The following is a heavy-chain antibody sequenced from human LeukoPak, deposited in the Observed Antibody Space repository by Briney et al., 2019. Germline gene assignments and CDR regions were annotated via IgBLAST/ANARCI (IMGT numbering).Heavy chain of an antibody. CDR1: GFTFSSYW. Sequence: GGSLRLSCAASGFTFSSYWMHWVRQAPGKGLVWVSRIKSDGNTNYADSVKGRFTISRDNAKNTVSLQMNSLRAEDTGVYYSARAPSEIGGYYPEYFRHWGQGTLVTVSS. CDR2: IKSDGNT. V-gene: IGHV3-74*01. D-gene: IGHD3-22*01. CDR3: ARAPSEIGGYYPEYFRH. J-gene: IGHJ1*01.